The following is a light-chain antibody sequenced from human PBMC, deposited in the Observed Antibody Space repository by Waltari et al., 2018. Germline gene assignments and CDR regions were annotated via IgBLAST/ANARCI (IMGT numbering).Light chain of an antibody. CDR1: QNVLYNSNNKNY. J-gene: IGKJ1*01. CDR2: WAS. V-gene: IGKV4-1*01. Sequence: DIVMTQSPDSLTVSLGERATINCKSSQNVLYNSNNKNYLAWYQQRPGQPPKLLIYWASTLESGVPDRFSGSGSGTDFTLSISSLQAEDVAVYYCQQFYSTPWTFGQGTKVEIK. CDR3: QQFYSTPWT.